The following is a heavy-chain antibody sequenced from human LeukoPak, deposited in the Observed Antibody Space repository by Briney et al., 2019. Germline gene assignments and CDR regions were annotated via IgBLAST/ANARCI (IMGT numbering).Heavy chain of an antibody. CDR2: IYYSGNT. CDR3: AREGTTGWAF. V-gene: IGHV4-59*01. CDR1: GCSISSYY. J-gene: IGHJ4*02. D-gene: IGHD1-1*01. Sequence: PSETLSLACTVSGCSISSYYWSWIRQPPGKGLEWIGYIYYSGNTKYNPPFNSRVTMSVDTSKNQFSLKLTSVTAADTAVYFCAREGTTGWAFWGQGTLVTVSS.